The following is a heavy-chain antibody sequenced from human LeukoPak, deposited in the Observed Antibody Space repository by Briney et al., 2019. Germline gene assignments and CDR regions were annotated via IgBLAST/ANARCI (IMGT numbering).Heavy chain of an antibody. CDR2: VTGNGAET. CDR1: GFLFFNYG. V-gene: IGHV3-23*01. J-gene: IGHJ4*02. Sequence: GGSLRLSRAASGFLFFNYGMNWVRQAPGKGLEWVSVVTGNGAETKYADSVKGRFTVFRDNSKNMLYLQMDRLRADDTAVYYCAKRDGPYFFDYWGQGTPVTASS. CDR3: AKRDGPYFFDY.